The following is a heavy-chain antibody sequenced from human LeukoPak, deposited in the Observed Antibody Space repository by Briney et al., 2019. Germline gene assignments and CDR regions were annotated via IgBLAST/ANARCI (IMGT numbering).Heavy chain of an antibody. Sequence: GGSLRLSCAASGFTFDEYAMHWVRQAPGKGLEWVSAISGSGGTTYYADSVKGRFTISRDNSKNTLFLQMNSLRAEDTAVYYCAKDRSSSSWFDGYDFWGQGTMVTVSS. V-gene: IGHV3-23*01. CDR1: GFTFDEYA. D-gene: IGHD6-13*01. CDR3: AKDRSSSSWFDGYDF. CDR2: ISGSGGTT. J-gene: IGHJ3*01.